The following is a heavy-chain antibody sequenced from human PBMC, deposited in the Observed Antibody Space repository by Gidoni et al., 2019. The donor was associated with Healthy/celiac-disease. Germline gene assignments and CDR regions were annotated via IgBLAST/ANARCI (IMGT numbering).Heavy chain of an antibody. D-gene: IGHD3-3*01. V-gene: IGHV1-69*01. CDR1: GGTFSSYA. Sequence: QVQLVQSGAEVKKPGSSVKVSCKASGGTFSSYAISRVRQAPGQGREWMGGIIPIFGTANYAQKFQGRVTITADESTSTAYMELSSLRSEDTAVYYCARAPDYDFWSGYSTTPYYYYYGMDVWGQGTTVTVSS. J-gene: IGHJ6*02. CDR2: IIPIFGTA. CDR3: ARAPDYDFWSGYSTTPYYYYYGMDV.